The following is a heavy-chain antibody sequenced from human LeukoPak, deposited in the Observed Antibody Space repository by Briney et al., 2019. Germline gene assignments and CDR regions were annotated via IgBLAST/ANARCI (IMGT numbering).Heavy chain of an antibody. V-gene: IGHV4-59*01. CDR3: ARDRGSGWAPFDS. CDR1: GDSMSRYY. CDR2: IFYNGIT. D-gene: IGHD6-19*01. J-gene: IGHJ4*02. Sequence: SETLSLTCIVSGDSMSRYYWSWIRQPPGKGLEWVGYIFYNGITNYNPSLASRVSISIDTSKNQFSLRLRSVTAADTATYYCARDRGSGWAPFDSWGQGTLVTVSS.